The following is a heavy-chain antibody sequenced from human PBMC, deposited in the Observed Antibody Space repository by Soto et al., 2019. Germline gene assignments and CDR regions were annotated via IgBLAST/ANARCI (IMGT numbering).Heavy chain of an antibody. D-gene: IGHD3-10*01. J-gene: IGHJ4*02. CDR1: GYTVTSYD. CDR2: MNPDSGNT. Sequence: QVQLVQSGAELKKPGASVKVSCKSSGYTVTSYDFNWVRQATGQEPEWMGWMNPDSGNTGYALQFQGRVTKTRDTSIRTAYLELSSLRSDDTAVYYCARPPRGWGFDYWGPGTLVTVSS. V-gene: IGHV1-8*01. CDR3: ARPPRGWGFDY.